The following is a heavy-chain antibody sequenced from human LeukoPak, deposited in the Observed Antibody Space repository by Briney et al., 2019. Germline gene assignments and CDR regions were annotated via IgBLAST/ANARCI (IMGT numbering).Heavy chain of an antibody. D-gene: IGHD3-10*01. CDR1: GFTFNIYA. CDR3: AKDRARVTMVRGLITDY. CDR2: ITGNGGRT. V-gene: IGHV3-23*01. Sequence: GGSLRLSCAASGFTFNIYAMNWVRQAPGKGLEWVSGITGNGGRTYYADSVKGRVTISRDNSNSTLFLQMSSLRAEDTAVYYCAKDRARVTMVRGLITDYWGQGTLVTVSS. J-gene: IGHJ4*02.